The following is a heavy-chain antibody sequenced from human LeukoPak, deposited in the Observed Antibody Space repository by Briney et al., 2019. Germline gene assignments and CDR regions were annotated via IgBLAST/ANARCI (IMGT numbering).Heavy chain of an antibody. CDR1: GFTFSSYG. J-gene: IGHJ4*02. CDR2: ISNSGSTM. Sequence: GGSLRLSCAASGFTFSSYGMNWVRQAPGKGLEWVSYISNSGSTMYYADSVRGRFTISRDNAKNSLYLQMNSLRADDTAVYYCARNFASWGQGTLVTVSS. CDR3: ARNFAS. V-gene: IGHV3-48*03.